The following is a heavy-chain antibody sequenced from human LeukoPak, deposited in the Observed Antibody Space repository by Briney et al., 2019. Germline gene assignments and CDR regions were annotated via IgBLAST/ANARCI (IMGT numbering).Heavy chain of an antibody. D-gene: IGHD3-22*01. J-gene: IGHJ3*02. CDR1: GGSISSGGYY. CDR3: ARVLFSGKWLLAGANAFDI. CDR2: IYYSGST. Sequence: SETLSLTCTVSGGSISSGGYYWSWIRQPPGKGLEWIGYIYYSGSTNYNPSLKSRVTISVDTSKNQFSLKLSSVTAADTAVYYCARVLFSGKWLLAGANAFDIWGQGTMVTVSS. V-gene: IGHV4-61*08.